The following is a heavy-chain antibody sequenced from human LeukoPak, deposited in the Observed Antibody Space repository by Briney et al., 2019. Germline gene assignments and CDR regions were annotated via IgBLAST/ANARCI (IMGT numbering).Heavy chain of an antibody. V-gene: IGHV4-4*07. Sequence: SETLSLTCTVSGGSISSYYWSWIRQPAGKGLEWIGRIYTSGSTNYNPSLKSRVTMSVDTSKNQFSLKLSSVTAADTAVYYSARDGWFGESGYYYYGMDVWGQGTTVTVSS. CDR2: IYTSGST. J-gene: IGHJ6*02. D-gene: IGHD3-10*01. CDR1: GGSISSYY. CDR3: ARDGWFGESGYYYYGMDV.